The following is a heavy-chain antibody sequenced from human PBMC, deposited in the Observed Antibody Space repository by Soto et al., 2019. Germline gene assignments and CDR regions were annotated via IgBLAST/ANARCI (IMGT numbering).Heavy chain of an antibody. Sequence: QVQLQESGPGLVKPSETLSLTCIVSGGSVSNDAYYWSWIRQPPGKGLEWIGYIYHSGSNYYNPSLKSRVTISADTSANQFSLKVSSVTAADTAVYYCARLGIGWEFPFDYWGQGTLVNVSS. CDR3: ARLGIGWEFPFDY. D-gene: IGHD1-26*01. CDR2: IYHSGSN. CDR1: GGSVSNDAYY. J-gene: IGHJ4*02. V-gene: IGHV4-61*08.